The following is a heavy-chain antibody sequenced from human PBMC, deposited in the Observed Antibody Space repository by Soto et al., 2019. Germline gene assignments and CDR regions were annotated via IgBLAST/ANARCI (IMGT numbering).Heavy chain of an antibody. CDR1: GGSVSSSTYY. CDR2: VYNSGST. CDR3: ARGGFGEPGY. J-gene: IGHJ4*02. V-gene: IGHV4-61*01. Sequence: QVQLQESGPGLVKPSETLSLTCTVSGGSVSSSTYYWSWIRQPPGKGLEWIGYVYNSGSTNYNPALRXXVXIXXDTSRNQLSLKLSSVTAADTAVYYCARGGFGEPGYWGQGTLVTVSS. D-gene: IGHD3-10*01.